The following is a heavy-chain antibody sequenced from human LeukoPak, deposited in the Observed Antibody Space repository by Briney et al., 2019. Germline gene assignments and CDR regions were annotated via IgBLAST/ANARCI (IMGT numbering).Heavy chain of an antibody. CDR2: INHSGST. CDR3: ASQKYYYDSSRYHFHDPFDY. J-gene: IGHJ4*02. CDR1: GGSFSGYY. Sequence: SETLSLTCAVYGGSFSGYYWSWIRQPPGKGLEWIGEINHSGSTNYNPSLKSRVTISVDTSKNQFSLKLSSVTAADTAVYYCASQKYYYDSSRYHFHDPFDYWGQGTLVTVSS. D-gene: IGHD3-22*01. V-gene: IGHV4-34*01.